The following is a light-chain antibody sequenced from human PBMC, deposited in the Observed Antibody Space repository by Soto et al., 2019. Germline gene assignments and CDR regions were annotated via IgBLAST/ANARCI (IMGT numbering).Light chain of an antibody. CDR3: QQYNNWPPWT. CDR1: QTIRNN. CDR2: GAS. Sequence: EVVMTQSPASLSVSPGERATLSSRASQTIRNNLAWYQQKPGQSPRLLISGASTREAGIPGRFSGSGSGTEFTLIISSLQSEDFAIYYCQQYNNWPPWTFGQGTKVELK. J-gene: IGKJ1*01. V-gene: IGKV3-15*01.